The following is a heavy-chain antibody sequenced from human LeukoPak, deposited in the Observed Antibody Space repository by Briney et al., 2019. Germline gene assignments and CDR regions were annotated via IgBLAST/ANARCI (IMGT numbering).Heavy chain of an antibody. Sequence: SETLSLTCTVSGAAITDYYWSWIRQAPGKGLEFIGYIYNSEITNYSPSLTSRVTMSVDTSKNQFSLKLKSMTAADTAVYYCAKGGGSSFRGDYYYYYMDVWGKGTTVTVSS. CDR3: AKGGGSSFRGDYYYYYMDV. CDR1: GAAITDYY. V-gene: IGHV4-59*01. J-gene: IGHJ6*03. CDR2: IYNSEIT. D-gene: IGHD2-15*01.